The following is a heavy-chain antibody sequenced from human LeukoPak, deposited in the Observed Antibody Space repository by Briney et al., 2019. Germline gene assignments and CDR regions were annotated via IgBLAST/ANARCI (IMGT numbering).Heavy chain of an antibody. V-gene: IGHV4-31*03. D-gene: IGHD6-25*01. CDR2: IYSSGTT. CDR3: ASSAATYYSYFYYYMGV. Sequence: SETLSLTCTVSGGSISSSSYYWGWIRQPPGRGLEWIGYIYSSGTTYYNPSLKSRVTISVDTSKNQFSLILSSVTAADTAVYYCASSAATYYSYFYYYMGVWGNGTTVTVSS. CDR1: GGSISSSSYY. J-gene: IGHJ6*03.